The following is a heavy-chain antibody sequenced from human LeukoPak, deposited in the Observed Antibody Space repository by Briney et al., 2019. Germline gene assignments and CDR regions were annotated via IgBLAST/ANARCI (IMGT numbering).Heavy chain of an antibody. CDR1: GDSLINFY. V-gene: IGHV4-59*08. CDR3: ARLKFDVLTGYYEALDY. Sequence: SETLSLTCTVSGDSLINFYWSWIRQPPGKGLEWIGYTYCSGTTNYNPSLKSRATMSVDTSKNQFSLKLRSVTDGDTAVYYCARLKFDVLTGYYEALDYWGQGTLVTVSS. CDR2: TYCSGTT. J-gene: IGHJ4*02. D-gene: IGHD3-9*01.